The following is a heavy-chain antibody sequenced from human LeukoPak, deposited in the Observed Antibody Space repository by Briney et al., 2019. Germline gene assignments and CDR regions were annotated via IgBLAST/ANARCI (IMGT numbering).Heavy chain of an antibody. J-gene: IGHJ5*02. CDR2: INHSGST. CDR1: GGSISSYY. CDR3: ARAPLRWQRWFDP. Sequence: PSETLSLSCTVSGGSISSYYWSWIRQPPGKGLEWIGEINHSGSTNYNPSLKSRVTISVDTSKNQFSLKLSSVTAADTAVYYCARAPLRWQRWFDPWGQGTLVTVSS. D-gene: IGHD4-23*01. V-gene: IGHV4-34*01.